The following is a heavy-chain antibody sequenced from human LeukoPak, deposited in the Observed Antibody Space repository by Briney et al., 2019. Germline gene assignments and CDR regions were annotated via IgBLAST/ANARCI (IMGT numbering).Heavy chain of an antibody. J-gene: IGHJ5*02. CDR3: AREWRTRNYYGSGELSSAWFDP. D-gene: IGHD3-10*01. Sequence: GGSLRLSCAASGFTFSSYSMNWVRQAPGKGLEWVSYISSSSSTIYYADSVKGRFTISRDNAKNSLYLQMNSLRAEDTAVYYCAREWRTRNYYGSGELSSAWFDPWGQGTLVTVSS. CDR2: ISSSSSTI. V-gene: IGHV3-48*01. CDR1: GFTFSSYS.